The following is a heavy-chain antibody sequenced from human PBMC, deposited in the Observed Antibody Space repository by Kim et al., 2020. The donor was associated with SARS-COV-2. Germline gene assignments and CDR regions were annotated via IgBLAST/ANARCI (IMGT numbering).Heavy chain of an antibody. CDR2: IYYSGST. J-gene: IGHJ3*02. CDR3: AREAGYDILKGDALDI. CDR1: GGSISSYY. V-gene: IGHV4-59*01. D-gene: IGHD3-9*01. Sequence: SETLSLTCTVSGGSISSYYWSWIRQPPGKGLEWIGYIYYSGSTNYNPSLKSRVTISVDTSKNQFSLKLSSVTAADTAVYYGAREAGYDILKGDALDIWG.